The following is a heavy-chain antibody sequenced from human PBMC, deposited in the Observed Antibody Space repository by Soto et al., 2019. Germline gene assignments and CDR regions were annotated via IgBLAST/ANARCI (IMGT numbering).Heavy chain of an antibody. D-gene: IGHD6-13*01. Sequence: SVKVSCKASGGTFSSYAISWVRQAPGQGLEWMGGIIPIFGTANYAQKFQGRVAITADESTSTAYMELSSLRSEDTAVYYCAKSREAAAGTDNWFDPWGQGTLVTVSS. CDR2: IIPIFGTA. V-gene: IGHV1-69*13. J-gene: IGHJ5*02. CDR3: AKSREAAAGTDNWFDP. CDR1: GGTFSSYA.